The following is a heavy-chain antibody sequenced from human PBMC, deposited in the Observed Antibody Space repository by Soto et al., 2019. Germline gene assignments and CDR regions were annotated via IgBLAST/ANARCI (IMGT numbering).Heavy chain of an antibody. Sequence: QVQLVQSGAEVKKPGASVKVSCKASGYTFTSYGISWVRQAPGQGLEWMGWISAYNGNTNYAQKLQGRVTMTTDTSXXTAYMELRSLRSDDTAVYYCARDRVTPYYYYGMDVWGQGTTVTVSS. J-gene: IGHJ6*02. D-gene: IGHD4-4*01. V-gene: IGHV1-18*01. CDR3: ARDRVTPYYYYGMDV. CDR2: ISAYNGNT. CDR1: GYTFTSYG.